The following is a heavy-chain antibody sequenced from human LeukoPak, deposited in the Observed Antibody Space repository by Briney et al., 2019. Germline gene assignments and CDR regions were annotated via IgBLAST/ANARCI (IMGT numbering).Heavy chain of an antibody. CDR1: GDSIVSGSYY. V-gene: IGHV4-39*02. Sequence: SETLSLTCSVSGDSIVSGSYYWGWIRQPPGKGLEWIGSVHYRWSAYYNASLLKNRVTISVDTSKNHFSLALSSVTAADTAVFYCARSSSSSIDSWFDPWGQGILVTVSS. J-gene: IGHJ5*02. CDR2: VHYRWSA. CDR3: ARSSSSSIDSWFDP. D-gene: IGHD3-22*01.